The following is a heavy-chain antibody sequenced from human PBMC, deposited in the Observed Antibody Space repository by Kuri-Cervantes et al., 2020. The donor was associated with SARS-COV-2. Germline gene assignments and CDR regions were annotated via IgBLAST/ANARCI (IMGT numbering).Heavy chain of an antibody. CDR1: GFTVSSNY. J-gene: IGHJ4*02. Sequence: GGSLRPSCAASGFTVSSNYMSWVRQAPGKGLEWVSYISSSGSTIYYADSVKGRFTISRDNAKNSLYLQMNSLRAGDTAVYYCAREGPGTVKLLGYFDYWGQGTLVTVSS. V-gene: IGHV3-11*04. D-gene: IGHD4-11*01. CDR2: ISSSGSTI. CDR3: AREGPGTVKLLGYFDY.